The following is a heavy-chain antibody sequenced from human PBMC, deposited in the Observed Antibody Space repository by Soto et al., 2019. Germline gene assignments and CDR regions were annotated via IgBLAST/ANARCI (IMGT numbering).Heavy chain of an antibody. J-gene: IGHJ4*02. Sequence: PSETLSLTSTLSGGSINSGYYYWSWILKPPGKGLEWIGYIYYSGSTYYNPSLKSRVTISVYTSKNQFSLKLSSVTAADTDVYYCARGLAAAQFDYWGQGTLVTVS. CDR3: ARGLAAAQFDY. D-gene: IGHD2-15*01. CDR1: GGSINSGYYY. V-gene: IGHV4-30-4*01. CDR2: IYYSGST.